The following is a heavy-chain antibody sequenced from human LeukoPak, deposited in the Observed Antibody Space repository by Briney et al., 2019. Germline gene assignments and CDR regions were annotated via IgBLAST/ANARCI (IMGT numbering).Heavy chain of an antibody. CDR2: IRYDGSNK. J-gene: IGHJ4*02. V-gene: IGHV3-30*02. CDR3: ASPYYYDSSGYYYFDY. Sequence: GGSPRLSCAASGFTFSSYGMHWVRQAPGKGLEWVAFIRYDGSNKYYADSVKGRFTISRDNSKNTLYLQMNSLRAEDTAVYYCASPYYYDSSGYYYFDYWGQGTLVTVSS. D-gene: IGHD3-22*01. CDR1: GFTFSSYG.